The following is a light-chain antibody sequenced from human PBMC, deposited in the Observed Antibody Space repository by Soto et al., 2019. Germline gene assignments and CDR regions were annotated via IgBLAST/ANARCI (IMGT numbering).Light chain of an antibody. V-gene: IGLV2-14*01. CDR1: SSDVGFYNY. CDR3: RSYTTSSTRV. J-gene: IGLJ1*01. Sequence: QSALTQPASVSGSPGQSIAMSCTGSSSDVGFYNYVSWYQQHPGEVPKLIIFEVSNRPSGVSNRFSGSKSGNTASLTISGLQAEDEAAYYCRSYTTSSTRVFGTGTKLTVL. CDR2: EVS.